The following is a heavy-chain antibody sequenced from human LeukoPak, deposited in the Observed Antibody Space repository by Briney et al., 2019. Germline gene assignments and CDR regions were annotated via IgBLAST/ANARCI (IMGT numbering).Heavy chain of an antibody. Sequence: PGGSLRLSCVGSGFSFSTYSFNCVRQAPGKGLEWVSCISRSSSDIYYADSVKGRFTISRDNAKNSLYLQMNSLRAEDTAVYYCARERQRGDRHSSEDWGRGTLVTVSS. CDR3: ARERQRGDRHSSED. D-gene: IGHD6-19*01. CDR1: GFSFSTYS. CDR2: ISRSSSDI. J-gene: IGHJ4*02. V-gene: IGHV3-21*01.